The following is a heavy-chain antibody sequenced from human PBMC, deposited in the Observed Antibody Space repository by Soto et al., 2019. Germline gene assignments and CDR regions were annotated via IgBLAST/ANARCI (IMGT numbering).Heavy chain of an antibody. CDR2: INAGNGNT. J-gene: IGHJ4*02. CDR1: GYTFTSYA. Sequence: ASVKVSCKASGYTFTSYAMHWVRQAPGQRLEWMGWINAGNGNTKYSQKFQGRVTITRDTSASTAYMELSSLRSEDTAVYYCARERAFGLYYFDYWGQGTLVTVS. V-gene: IGHV1-3*01. D-gene: IGHD3-10*01. CDR3: ARERAFGLYYFDY.